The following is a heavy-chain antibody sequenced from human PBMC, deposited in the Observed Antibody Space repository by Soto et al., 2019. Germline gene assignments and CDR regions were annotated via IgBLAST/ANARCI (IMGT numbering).Heavy chain of an antibody. D-gene: IGHD5-12*01. Sequence: EVQLVESGGVSVQPGGSLRLSCAASGFSLSNYWMPCVRQAPGKGLVWVSRINIDGSTTTYADSVKGRFTISRDNAKNSLYLQMNSLRDEDTAVYYCVRIRRGDGYTFGYWGQGTLVTVSS. V-gene: IGHV3-74*01. CDR1: GFSLSNYW. CDR2: INIDGSTT. J-gene: IGHJ4*02. CDR3: VRIRRGDGYTFGY.